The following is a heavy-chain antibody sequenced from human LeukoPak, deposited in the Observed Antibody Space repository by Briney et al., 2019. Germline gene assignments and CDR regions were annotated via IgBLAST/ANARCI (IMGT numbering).Heavy chain of an antibody. CDR3: ARDREGKYYSGWTVSDY. J-gene: IGHJ4*02. V-gene: IGHV3-23*01. CDR1: GFTFDSYA. Sequence: GGSLRLSCTASGFTFDSYAMSWVRQAPGKGLEWVSTTSGSGGSTHYADSVKGRFTISRDNSKNTLYVQMNSLRAEDTAVYYCARDREGKYYSGWTVSDYWGQGTLVTVSS. D-gene: IGHD6-19*01. CDR2: TSGSGGST.